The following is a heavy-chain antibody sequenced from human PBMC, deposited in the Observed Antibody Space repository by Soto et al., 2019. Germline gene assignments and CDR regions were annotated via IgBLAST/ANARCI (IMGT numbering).Heavy chain of an antibody. CDR3: ASRERVDAFDV. V-gene: IGHV1-69*01. Sequence: QVQLVQSGAQVKKPGSSVKVSCKASGGTFRNYGITWVRQASGQGLEWLGGIVPIFGSINFAQKFRGRLTITPDESTSTVYLELTSLTSADTAVYYCASRERVDAFDVWGQGTLVTVSS. CDR1: GGTFRNYG. J-gene: IGHJ3*01. D-gene: IGHD1-26*01. CDR2: IVPIFGSI.